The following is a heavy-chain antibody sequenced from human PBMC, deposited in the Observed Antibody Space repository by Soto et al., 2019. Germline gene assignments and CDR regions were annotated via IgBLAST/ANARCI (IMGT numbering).Heavy chain of an antibody. CDR1: GDSFSKYT. D-gene: IGHD1-26*01. Sequence: QVQLVQSGAEVEKPGSSVRVSCKASGDSFSKYTVNWVRQAPRQGLEWMGGIMPRFGTTNYAPTLQDRVTITADESMTTVYMELRRLRSEDTALYYGARGRGLYNSGRSQLDSWGQGTLVTVSS. CDR2: IMPRFGTT. V-gene: IGHV1-69*01. J-gene: IGHJ4*02. CDR3: ARGRGLYNSGRSQLDS.